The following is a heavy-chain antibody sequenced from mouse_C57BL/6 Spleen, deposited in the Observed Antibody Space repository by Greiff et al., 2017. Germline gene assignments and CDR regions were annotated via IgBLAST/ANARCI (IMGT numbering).Heavy chain of an antibody. CDR2: IDPETGGT. CDR1: GYTFTDYE. V-gene: IGHV1-15*01. CDR3: TIIPHYYGSSYYAMDY. Sequence: QVQLQQSGAELVRPGASVTLSCKASGYTFTDYEMHWVKQTPVHGLEWIGAIDPETGGTAYNQKFKGKAILTADKSSSTAYMELRSLTSEDSAVYYCTIIPHYYGSSYYAMDYWGKGTSVTVSS. J-gene: IGHJ4*01. D-gene: IGHD1-1*01.